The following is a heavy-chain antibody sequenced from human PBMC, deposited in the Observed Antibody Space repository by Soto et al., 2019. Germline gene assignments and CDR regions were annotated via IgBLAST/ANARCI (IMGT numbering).Heavy chain of an antibody. CDR2: INPYRGTT. V-gene: IGHV1-46*01. CDR1: GYAFGSYY. CDR3: ARVRLARIRRDAFDV. J-gene: IGHJ3*01. Sequence: QAQLVQSGAEVKKPGASVRVSCKASGYAFGSYYIHWVRQAPGQGLEWMGRINPYRGTTDDPQKFQGRVTLTTDTSAGTVFLELSSLRSEDTAVYYCARVRLARIRRDAFDVWGQGTNVIVSS. D-gene: IGHD3-16*01.